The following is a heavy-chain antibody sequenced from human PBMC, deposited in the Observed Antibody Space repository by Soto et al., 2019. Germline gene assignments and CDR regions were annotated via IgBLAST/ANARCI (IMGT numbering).Heavy chain of an antibody. J-gene: IGHJ6*01. Sequence: QVQLHESGPGLVKPAGTLSLTCAVSGGSISSSTCWSWVRQPPGNGLELIGEIYHSGSTNYNPSLKGRVTRSLDTSKIHFSQKLSAVTAADTAVYYCARDQLYSRSSYGMDVW. CDR1: GGSISSSTC. D-gene: IGHD6-6*01. V-gene: IGHV4-4*02. CDR3: ARDQLYSRSSYGMDV. CDR2: IYHSGST.